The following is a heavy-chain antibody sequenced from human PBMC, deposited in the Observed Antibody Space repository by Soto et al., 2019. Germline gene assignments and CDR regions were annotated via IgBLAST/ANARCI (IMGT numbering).Heavy chain of an antibody. CDR3: ARGPSSLTRFDY. CDR2: ISYDGSNK. D-gene: IGHD2-2*01. J-gene: IGHJ4*02. CDR1: GFTFSSYA. Sequence: QVQLVESGEGVVQPGRSLRLSCAASGFTFSSYAMHWVRQAPGKGLEWVAAISYDGSNKYYADSVKGRFTISRDNSKNTLYLQMNSLRAEDTAVYYCARGPSSLTRFDYWGQGTLVTVSS. V-gene: IGHV3-30-3*01.